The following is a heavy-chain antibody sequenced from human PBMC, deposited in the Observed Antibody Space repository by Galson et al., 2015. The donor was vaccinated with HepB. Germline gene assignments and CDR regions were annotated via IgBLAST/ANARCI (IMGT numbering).Heavy chain of an antibody. Sequence: QSGAEVKKPGESLKISCKGSGYSFTSYWIGWVRQMPGKGLEWMGIIYPGDSDTRYSPSFQGQVTISADKSISTAYLQWSSLRASDTAMYYCAICQGGWLQRYYFDYWGQGTLVTVSS. CDR2: IYPGDSDT. CDR1: GYSFTSYW. V-gene: IGHV5-51*03. D-gene: IGHD5-24*01. J-gene: IGHJ4*02. CDR3: AICQGGWLQRYYFDY.